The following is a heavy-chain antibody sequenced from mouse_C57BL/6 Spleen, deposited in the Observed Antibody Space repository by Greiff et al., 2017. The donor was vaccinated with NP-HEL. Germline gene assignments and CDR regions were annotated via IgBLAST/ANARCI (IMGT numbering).Heavy chain of an antibody. CDR3: ARDYDYAWFAY. CDR1: GYTFTDYY. Sequence: VQLQQSGPVLVKPGASVKMSCKASGYTFTDYYMNWVKQSHGKSLEWIGVINPYNGGTSYNQKFKGKATLTVDKSSSTAYMELNSLTSEDSAVYYCARDYDYAWFAYWGQGTLVTVSA. CDR2: INPYNGGT. J-gene: IGHJ3*01. D-gene: IGHD2-4*01. V-gene: IGHV1-19*01.